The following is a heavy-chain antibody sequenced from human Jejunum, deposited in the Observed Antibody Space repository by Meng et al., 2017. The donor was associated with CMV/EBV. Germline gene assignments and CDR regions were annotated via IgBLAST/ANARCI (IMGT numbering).Heavy chain of an antibody. J-gene: IGHJ3*02. V-gene: IGHV3-30*04. CDR1: GFPFISYA. Sequence: SGFPFISYAMHWVRQAPGKGLEWVAVISYDGSNKYYADSVKGRFTISRDNSKNTLYLQMNSLRAEDTAVYYCARLYYDFWSGAFDIWGQGTMVTVSS. CDR2: ISYDGSNK. CDR3: ARLYYDFWSGAFDI. D-gene: IGHD3-3*01.